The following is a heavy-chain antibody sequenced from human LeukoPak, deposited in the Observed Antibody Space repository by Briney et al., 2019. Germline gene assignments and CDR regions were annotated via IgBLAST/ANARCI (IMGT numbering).Heavy chain of an antibody. CDR3: ARGRVAAAGTLLNH. D-gene: IGHD6-13*01. CDR2: INHSGST. J-gene: IGHJ5*02. V-gene: IGHV4-34*01. CDR1: GGSFSGYY. Sequence: SETLSLTCAVYGGSFSGYYWSWIRQPPGKGLEWIGEINHSGSTNYNPSLKSRVTISVDTSKNQFSLKLSSVTAADTAVYYRARGRVAAAGTLLNHWGQGTLVTVSS.